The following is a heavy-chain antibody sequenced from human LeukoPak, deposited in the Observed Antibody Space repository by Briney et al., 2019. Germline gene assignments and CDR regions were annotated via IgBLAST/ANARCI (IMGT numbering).Heavy chain of an antibody. CDR3: ARNLVRGVGPSPFDP. CDR2: IYHSGST. J-gene: IGHJ5*02. Sequence: SSETLSLTCTVSAYSISSGFYWGWIRQPPGKGLEWIGSIYHSGSTYYNPSLKSRVTISVDTSKNQFSLKLSSVTAADTAVYYCARNLVRGVGPSPFDPWGQGTLVTVSS. D-gene: IGHD3-10*01. CDR1: AYSISSGFY. V-gene: IGHV4-38-2*02.